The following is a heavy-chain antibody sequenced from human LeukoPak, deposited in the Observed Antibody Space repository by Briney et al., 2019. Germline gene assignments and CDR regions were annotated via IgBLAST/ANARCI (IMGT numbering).Heavy chain of an antibody. Sequence: PGGSLRLSCAASGFTFSSYAMHWVRQAPGKGLEWVAVISYDGSNKYYADSVKGRFTISRDNSKNTLYLQMNSLRAEDTAVYYCAKAPGGGDFHYWGQGTLVTVSS. J-gene: IGHJ4*02. D-gene: IGHD3-10*01. CDR2: ISYDGSNK. CDR3: AKAPGGGDFHY. V-gene: IGHV3-30-3*01. CDR1: GFTFSSYA.